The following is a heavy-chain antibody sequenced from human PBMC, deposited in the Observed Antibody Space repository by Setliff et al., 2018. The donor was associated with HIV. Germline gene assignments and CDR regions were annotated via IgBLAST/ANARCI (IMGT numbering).Heavy chain of an antibody. CDR2: IKSKTDGGTT. CDR3: TTDGMFSSDLGGH. J-gene: IGHJ4*02. V-gene: IGHV3-15*01. Sequence: PGGSLRLSCAASGFTFSDAWMSWLRQAPGKGLEWVGRIKSKTDGGTTNYAAPVKGRFTISRDDSKDTLFLQINSLKTEDTAVYYCTTDGMFSSDLGGHWGQGTLVTVSS. D-gene: IGHD6-19*01. CDR1: GFTFSDAW.